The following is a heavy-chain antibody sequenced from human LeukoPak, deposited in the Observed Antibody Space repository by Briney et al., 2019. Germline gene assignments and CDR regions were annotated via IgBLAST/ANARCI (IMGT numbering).Heavy chain of an antibody. J-gene: IGHJ4*02. CDR2: IYYSGST. CDR1: GGSISSGGYY. V-gene: IGHV4-31*03. Sequence: PSETLSLTCTVSGGSISSGGYYWSWIRQHPGKGLEWIGYIYYSGSTYYNPSLKGRVTISVDTSKNQFSLKLSSVTAADTAVYYCARGPFDSSGYSIFDYWGQGTLVTVSS. D-gene: IGHD3-22*01. CDR3: ARGPFDSSGYSIFDY.